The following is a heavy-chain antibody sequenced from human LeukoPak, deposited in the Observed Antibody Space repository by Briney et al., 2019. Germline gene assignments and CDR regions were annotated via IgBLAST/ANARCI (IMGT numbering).Heavy chain of an antibody. Sequence: SETLSLTCTVSGGSIISYYWSWIRQPAGKGLEWIGRIYTSGSTNYNPSLKSRVTMSVDTSKNQFSLKLSSVTAADTAVYYCAREAIVVVPAAILNNWFDPWGQGTLVTVSS. D-gene: IGHD2-2*01. CDR1: GGSIISYY. V-gene: IGHV4-4*07. J-gene: IGHJ5*02. CDR2: IYTSGST. CDR3: AREAIVVVPAAILNNWFDP.